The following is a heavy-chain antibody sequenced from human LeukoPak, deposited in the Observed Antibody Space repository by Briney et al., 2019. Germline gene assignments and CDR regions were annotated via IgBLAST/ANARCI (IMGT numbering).Heavy chain of an antibody. Sequence: GGSLRLSCAASGFTFSSYEMNWVRQAQGKGLEWVSYISSSGSTIYYADSVKGRFTISRDNAKNSLYLQMNSLRAEDTAVYYCARVWEQWREFDYWGQGALVTVSS. CDR1: GFTFSSYE. D-gene: IGHD6-19*01. J-gene: IGHJ4*02. CDR3: ARVWEQWREFDY. CDR2: ISSSGSTI. V-gene: IGHV3-48*03.